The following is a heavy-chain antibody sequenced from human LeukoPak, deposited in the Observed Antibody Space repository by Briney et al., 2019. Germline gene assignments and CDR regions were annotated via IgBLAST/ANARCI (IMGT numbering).Heavy chain of an antibody. CDR1: GFTFSSYS. D-gene: IGHD2-2*01. CDR3: QARVPAATDAFDI. V-gene: IGHV3-21*01. J-gene: IGHJ3*02. CDR2: ISSSSSYI. Sequence: KPGGSLRLSCAASGFTFSSYSMNWVRQAPGKGLEWVSSISSSSSYIYYADSVKGRFTISRDNAKNSLYLQMNSLRAEDTAVYYCQARVPAATDAFDIWGQGTMVTVSS.